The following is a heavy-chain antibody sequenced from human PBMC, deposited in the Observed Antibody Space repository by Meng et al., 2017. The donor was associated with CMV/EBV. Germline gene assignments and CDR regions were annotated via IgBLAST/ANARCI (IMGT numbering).Heavy chain of an antibody. CDR1: GGTFSSYA. V-gene: IGHV1-69*05. CDR3: ARGGEDIVVVPAAILFDY. D-gene: IGHD2-2*01. J-gene: IGHJ4*02. Sequence: SVKVSCKASGGTFSSYAISWVRQAPGQGLEWMGGIIPIFGTANYAQKFQGRVTITTDESTSTAYMELSSLRSDDTAVYYCARGGEDIVVVPAAILFDYWGQGTLVTVSS. CDR2: IIPIFGTA.